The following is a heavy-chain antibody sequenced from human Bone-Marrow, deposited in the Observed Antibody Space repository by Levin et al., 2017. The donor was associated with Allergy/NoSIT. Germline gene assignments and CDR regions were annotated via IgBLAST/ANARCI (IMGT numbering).Heavy chain of an antibody. CDR1: GITFSTYA. D-gene: IGHD4-17*01. CDR3: TREPDYGDFAGNY. J-gene: IGHJ4*02. CDR2: ISGTGSDK. Sequence: GGSLRLSCVASGITFSTYAMTWVRQAPGKGLEWVSSISGTGSDKHYADSVKGRFTISRDNDQDSVYLEMNGLRVEDTAFYYCTREPDYGDFAGNYWGQGTLVTVSS. V-gene: IGHV3-21*01.